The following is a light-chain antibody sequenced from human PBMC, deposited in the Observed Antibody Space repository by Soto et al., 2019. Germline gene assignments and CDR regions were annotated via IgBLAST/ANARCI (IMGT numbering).Light chain of an antibody. V-gene: IGKV3-11*01. CDR1: QSVSSY. CDR2: DAS. CDR3: QQRSKWPIT. J-gene: IGKJ5*01. Sequence: EIVLKQSPATLSLSPGERATLSCRASQSVSSYLAWYQQKPGQAPRLFIYDASNRATGIPARFSGSGSGTDFTLTISSLEPEDFAVYYCQQRSKWPITFGQGTRLEIK.